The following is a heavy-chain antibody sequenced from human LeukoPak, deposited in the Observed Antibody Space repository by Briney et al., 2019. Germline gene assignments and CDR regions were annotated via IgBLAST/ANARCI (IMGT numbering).Heavy chain of an antibody. CDR3: AKDHDFWSGITHFDY. Sequence: GGSLRLSCAASGFTFSSYAMSWVRQAPGKGLEWVSAINGSGGSTYYADSVKGRFTISRDNSKNTLYLQMNSLRAEDTAVYYCAKDHDFWSGITHFDYWGQGTLVTVSS. CDR2: INGSGGST. J-gene: IGHJ4*02. CDR1: GFTFSSYA. D-gene: IGHD3-3*01. V-gene: IGHV3-23*01.